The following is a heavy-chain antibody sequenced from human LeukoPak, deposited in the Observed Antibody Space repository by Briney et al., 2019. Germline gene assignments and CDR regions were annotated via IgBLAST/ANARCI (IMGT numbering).Heavy chain of an antibody. CDR2: IYYSGST. V-gene: IGHV4-59*12. D-gene: IGHD3-16*02. Sequence: GSLRLSCAASGFTFSTYSMNWVRQAPGKGLEWIGNIYYSGSTYYNPSLESRVTMSLDTSKNQFSLKLSSVTAADTAVYYCARDENGYVWGSFRAWGQGTLVTVSS. CDR1: GFTFSTYS. J-gene: IGHJ5*02. CDR3: ARDENGYVWGSFRA.